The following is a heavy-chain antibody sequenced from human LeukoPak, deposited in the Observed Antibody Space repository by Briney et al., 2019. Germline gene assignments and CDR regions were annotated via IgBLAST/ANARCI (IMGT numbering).Heavy chain of an antibody. Sequence: GGSLRLSCAASGFTFSSYEMNWVRQAPGKGLXXXXXXXXSGSTISYADSVKGRFTISRDNAKNSLYLQMNSLRAEDTAVYYCARARVVWGYSGYDHFDYWGQGTLVTVSS. CDR3: ARARVVWGYSGYDHFDY. CDR1: GFTFSSYE. D-gene: IGHD5-12*01. J-gene: IGHJ4*02. CDR2: XXXSGSTI. V-gene: IGHV3-48*03.